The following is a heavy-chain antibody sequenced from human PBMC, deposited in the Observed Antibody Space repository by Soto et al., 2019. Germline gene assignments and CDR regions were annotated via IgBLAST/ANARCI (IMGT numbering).Heavy chain of an antibody. J-gene: IGHJ6*02. CDR1: GFTFSSYS. V-gene: IGHV3-21*01. CDR3: ARVPLMGSYYYYGMDV. Sequence: PGGSLRLSCAASGFTFSSYSMNWVRQAPGKGLEWVSSISSSSSYIYYADSVKGRFTISRDNAENSLYLQMNSLRAEDTAVYYCARVPLMGSYYYYGMDVWGQGTTVTVSS. CDR2: ISSSSSYI. D-gene: IGHD3-10*01.